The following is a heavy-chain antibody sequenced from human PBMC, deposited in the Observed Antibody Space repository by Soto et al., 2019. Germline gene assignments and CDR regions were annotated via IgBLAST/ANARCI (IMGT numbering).Heavy chain of an antibody. Sequence: SETLSLTCTVSGGSISSYYWSWIRQPPGKGLEWIGYIYYSGSTNYNPSLKSRVTISVDTSKNQFSLKLSSVTAADTAVYYCARAGEDNWNYVYWGQGTLVTVSS. CDR2: IYYSGST. V-gene: IGHV4-59*01. D-gene: IGHD1-7*01. CDR1: GGSISSYY. J-gene: IGHJ4*02. CDR3: ARAGEDNWNYVY.